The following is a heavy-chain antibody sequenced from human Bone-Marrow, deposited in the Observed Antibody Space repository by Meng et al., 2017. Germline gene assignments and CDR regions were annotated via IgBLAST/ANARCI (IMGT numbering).Heavy chain of an antibody. V-gene: IGHV1-69*01. CDR2: IIPIFGTA. D-gene: IGHD5-24*01. J-gene: IGHJ4*02. Sequence: VRVVQCGAEVKKPGFSVKVSCKASGGTFSSYAISWVRQAPGQGVEWMGGIIPIFGTANYAQKFQGRVTITADESTSTAYMELSSLRSEDTAVYYCAIGDGYNYKDYWGQGTLVTVSS. CDR1: GGTFSSYA. CDR3: AIGDGYNYKDY.